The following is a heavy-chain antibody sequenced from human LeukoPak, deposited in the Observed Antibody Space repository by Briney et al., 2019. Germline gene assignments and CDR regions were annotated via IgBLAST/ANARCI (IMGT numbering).Heavy chain of an antibody. J-gene: IGHJ3*02. CDR3: AKDGVVVPAARQNKNDAFDI. V-gene: IGHV3-23*01. Sequence: GGSLRLSCAASGFTFSSYAMSWVRQAPGKGLEWVSAISGSGGSTYYADSVKGRFTISRDNSKNTLYLQMNSLRAEDTAVYYCAKDGVVVPAARQNKNDAFDIWGQGTMVTVSS. CDR1: GFTFSSYA. D-gene: IGHD2-2*01. CDR2: ISGSGGST.